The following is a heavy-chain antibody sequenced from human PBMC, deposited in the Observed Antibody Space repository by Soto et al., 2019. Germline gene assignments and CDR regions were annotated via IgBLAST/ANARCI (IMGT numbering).Heavy chain of an antibody. V-gene: IGHV1-69*08. Sequence: QVQLVQSGAEVKTPGSSVKVSCKASGGTFSSYTISWVRQAPGQGLEWMGRIIPILGIANYAQKFQGRVTITADKFTSTAYMDVSSLRSEDTAVYYCARDRAYDYCDSGGFDPWGEETMVAVSS. CDR1: GGTFSSYT. J-gene: IGHJ5*02. CDR3: ARDRAYDYCDSGGFDP. D-gene: IGHD4-17*01. CDR2: IIPILGIA.